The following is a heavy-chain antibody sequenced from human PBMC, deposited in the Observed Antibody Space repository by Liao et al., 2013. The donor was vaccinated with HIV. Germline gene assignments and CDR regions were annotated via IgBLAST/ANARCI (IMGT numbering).Heavy chain of an antibody. CDR2: IYTSGNT. D-gene: IGHD5-24*01. V-gene: IGHV4-61*02. Sequence: QVQLQESGPGLVKPSQTLSLICAVSGASISSGDYYWSWIRQSAGRGLEWIGRIYTSGNTDYNPSLKTRVTISLDASSNQFSLKLTSVTAADTAVYYCARERWLQQHTYLSEYFQHWGQGTLVTVLL. CDR3: ARERWLQQHTYLSEYFQH. J-gene: IGHJ1*01. CDR1: GASISSGDYY.